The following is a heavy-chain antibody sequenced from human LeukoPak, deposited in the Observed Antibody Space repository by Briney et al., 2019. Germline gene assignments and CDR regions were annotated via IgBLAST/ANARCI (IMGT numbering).Heavy chain of an antibody. CDR2: INPNSGGT. CDR3: ARGRRVVAANKSPVYYFDY. V-gene: IGHV1-2*02. J-gene: IGHJ4*02. CDR1: GYTFTGYY. D-gene: IGHD2-15*01. Sequence: ASVKVSCKASGYTFTGYYMHWVRQAPGQGLEWMGWINPNSGGTNYAQKFQGRVTMTRNTSISTAYMELSSLRSEDTAVYYCARGRRVVAANKSPVYYFDYWGQGTLVTVSS.